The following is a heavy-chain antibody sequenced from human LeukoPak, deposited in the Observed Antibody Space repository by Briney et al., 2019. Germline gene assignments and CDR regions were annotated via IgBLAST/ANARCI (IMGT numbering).Heavy chain of an antibody. V-gene: IGHV3-48*03. Sequence: GGSLRLSCAASGFTFSSYEMNWVRQAPGKGLEWVSYISSSGSTRYYADSVKGRFTISRDNAKNSLYLQMNSLRAEDTGVYYCAGDGSGWYDYWGQGILVTVSS. J-gene: IGHJ4*02. CDR2: ISSSGSTR. CDR1: GFTFSSYE. CDR3: AGDGSGWYDY. D-gene: IGHD6-19*01.